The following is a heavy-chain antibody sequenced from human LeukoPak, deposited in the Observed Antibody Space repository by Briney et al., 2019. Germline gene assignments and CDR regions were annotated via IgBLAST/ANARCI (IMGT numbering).Heavy chain of an antibody. D-gene: IGHD5-18*01. V-gene: IGHV3-73*01. J-gene: IGHJ4*02. CDR3: TRLYSGYSYGPGDY. CDR2: IRSKANSYAT. Sequence: GGSLRLSCAASGFTFSGSAMHWVRQASGKGLEWVGRIRSKANSYATAYAASVKGRFTISRDDSKNTAYLQMNSLKTEDTAVYYCTRLYSGYSYGPGDYWGQGTLVTVSS. CDR1: GFTFSGSA.